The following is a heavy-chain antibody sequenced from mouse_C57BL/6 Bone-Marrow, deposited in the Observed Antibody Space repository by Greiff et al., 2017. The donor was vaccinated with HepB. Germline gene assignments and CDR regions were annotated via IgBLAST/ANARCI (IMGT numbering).Heavy chain of an antibody. J-gene: IGHJ4*01. CDR2: IDPSDSYT. Sequence: VQLQQPGAELVMPGASVKLSCKASGYTFTSYWMHWVKQRPGQGLEWIGEIDPSDSYTNYNQKFKGKSTLTVDKSSSTAYMQLSSLTSEDSAVYYCASTVVALDYWGQGTSVTVSS. CDR3: ASTVVALDY. D-gene: IGHD1-1*01. V-gene: IGHV1-69*01. CDR1: GYTFTSYW.